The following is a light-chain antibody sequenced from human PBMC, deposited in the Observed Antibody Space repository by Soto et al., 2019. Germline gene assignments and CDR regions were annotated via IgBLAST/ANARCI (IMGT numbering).Light chain of an antibody. CDR2: AAS. Sequence: DIQMTQSPSSLSASVGDRVTIACRASQRISSYLNWYQQKPGKAPKLLIYAASSLQSGVPSRFSGSGPGTDFTLTISTLQPEDFAAYYGQQSYSTPYTFGQRTKLDIK. CDR1: QRISSY. J-gene: IGKJ2*01. CDR3: QQSYSTPYT. V-gene: IGKV1-39*01.